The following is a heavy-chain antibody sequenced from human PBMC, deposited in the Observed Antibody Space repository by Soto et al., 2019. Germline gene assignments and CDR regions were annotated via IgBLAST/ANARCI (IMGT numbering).Heavy chain of an antibody. Sequence: GGSLRLSCAASGFTFSSYWMHWVRQAPGKGLVWVSRINSDGSSTSYADSVKGRFTISRDNAKNTLYLQMNSLRPEDTALYYCAKDHYGSALYGMDCSGQGTIVTVAS. CDR3: AKDHYGSALYGMDC. CDR1: GFTFSSYW. V-gene: IGHV3-74*01. J-gene: IGHJ6*02. CDR2: INSDGSST. D-gene: IGHD3-10*01.